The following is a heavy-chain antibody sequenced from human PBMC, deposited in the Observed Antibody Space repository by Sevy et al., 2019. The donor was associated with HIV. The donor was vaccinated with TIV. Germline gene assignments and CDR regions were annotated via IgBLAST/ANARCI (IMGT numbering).Heavy chain of an antibody. V-gene: IGHV3-23*01. CDR2: ISATDGST. J-gene: IGHJ4*02. CDR1: GFSISTHA. D-gene: IGHD5-18*01. Sequence: GGSLRLSCGASGFSISTHAMNWVRQAPGRGLEWISGISATDGSTHYADSVKGRFTISIDNSKNTEHLQMNSLKAEDTALYYCAAGDTAFLADLDFWGQGTLVTVSS. CDR3: AAGDTAFLADLDF.